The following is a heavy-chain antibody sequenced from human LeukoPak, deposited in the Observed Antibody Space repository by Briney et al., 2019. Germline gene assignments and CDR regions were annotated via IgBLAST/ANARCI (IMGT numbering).Heavy chain of an antibody. CDR1: GFTFSSYA. Sequence: PGGSLRLSCAASGFTFSSYAMSWVRQAPGKGLEWVSAISGSGDSTYYGDPVKGRFTISRDNSKNTLYLQMNSLRAEDTAVYYCAKTRPLDSSSWSHGDYWGQGTLVTVSS. V-gene: IGHV3-23*01. CDR2: ISGSGDST. CDR3: AKTRPLDSSSWSHGDY. D-gene: IGHD6-13*01. J-gene: IGHJ4*02.